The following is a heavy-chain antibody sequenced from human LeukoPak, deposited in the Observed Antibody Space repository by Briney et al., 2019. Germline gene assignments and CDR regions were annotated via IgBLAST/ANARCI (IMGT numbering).Heavy chain of an antibody. V-gene: IGHV1-2*06. D-gene: IGHD3-3*01. CDR3: ARDTSLPQLYDFWTQKYYYGMDV. CDR1: GYTSTGYY. CDR2: INPNSGGT. Sequence: GASVKVSCKASGYTSTGYYMHWVRQAPGQGLEWMGRINPNSGGTNYAQKFQGRVTMTRDTSISTAYMELSRLRSDDTAVYYCARDTSLPQLYDFWTQKYYYGMDVWGQGTTVTVS. J-gene: IGHJ6*02.